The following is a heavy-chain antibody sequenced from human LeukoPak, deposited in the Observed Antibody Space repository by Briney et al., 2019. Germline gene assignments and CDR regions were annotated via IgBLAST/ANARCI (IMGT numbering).Heavy chain of an antibody. V-gene: IGHV4-38-2*02. J-gene: IGHJ4*02. Sequence: SETLSLTCTVSGYSISSGYYWGWIRQPPGKGLEWIGSIYHSGSTYYNPSLKSRVTISVDTSKNQFSLKLSSVTAADTAVYYCARVGAGTGDYWGQGTLVTVSS. CDR1: GYSISSGYY. CDR2: IYHSGST. D-gene: IGHD6-19*01. CDR3: ARVGAGTGDY.